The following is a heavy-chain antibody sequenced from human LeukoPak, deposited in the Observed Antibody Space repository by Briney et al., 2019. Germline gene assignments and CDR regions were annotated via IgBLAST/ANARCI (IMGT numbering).Heavy chain of an antibody. CDR2: IYYSGST. V-gene: IGHV4-59*01. CDR3: ARDSYSWFDP. Sequence: SETLSLTCTVSGGSISSYYWRWIRQPPGKGLEWIGYIYYSGSTNYNPSLKSRVTISVDTSKNQFSLKLRSVTAADTAVYYCARDSYSWFDPWGQGTLVTVSS. J-gene: IGHJ5*02. CDR1: GGSISSYY.